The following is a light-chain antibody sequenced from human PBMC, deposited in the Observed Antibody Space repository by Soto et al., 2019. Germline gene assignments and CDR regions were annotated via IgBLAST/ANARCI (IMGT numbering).Light chain of an antibody. CDR1: QSISDR. CDR2: LAS. CDR3: QQFNNYPFT. J-gene: IGKJ3*01. Sequence: DIQMTQSHSTLSASVGDRVTITCRASQSISDRLAWYQQKPGKAPKLLIYLASSLESGVPSRFSGSGSGTEFTLTISSLQPDDFATYYCQQFNNYPFTFGPGTKVDIK. V-gene: IGKV1-5*03.